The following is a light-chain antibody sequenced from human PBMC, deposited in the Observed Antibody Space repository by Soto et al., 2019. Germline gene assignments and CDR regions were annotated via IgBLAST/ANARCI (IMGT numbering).Light chain of an antibody. Sequence: QSVLTQPASVSGSPGQSITISCTGTSSDVGSYNLVSWYQQHPGKAPKLMIYEVTKRPSGVSNRFSGSKSGNAASLTISGLQAEYETDYYCCSYAASSTYVFGTGTKVT. J-gene: IGLJ1*01. CDR3: CSYAASSTYV. CDR2: EVT. CDR1: SSDVGSYNL. V-gene: IGLV2-23*02.